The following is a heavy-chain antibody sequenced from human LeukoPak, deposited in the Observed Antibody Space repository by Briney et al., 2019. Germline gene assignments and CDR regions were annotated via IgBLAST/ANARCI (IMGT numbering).Heavy chain of an antibody. V-gene: IGHV3-30*02. Sequence: PGGSLRLSCAASGFTFSSYGMHWVRQAPGKGLEWVAFIRYDGSNKYYADSVKGRFTISRDNSKNTLYLQMNSLRAEDTAVYYCAKDPVDDFWSGYYGGSDYWGQGTLVTVSS. CDR2: IRYDGSNK. CDR3: AKDPVDDFWSGYYGGSDY. J-gene: IGHJ4*02. D-gene: IGHD3-3*01. CDR1: GFTFSSYG.